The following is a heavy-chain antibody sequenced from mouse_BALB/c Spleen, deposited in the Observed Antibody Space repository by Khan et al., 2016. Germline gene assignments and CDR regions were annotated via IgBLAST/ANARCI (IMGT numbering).Heavy chain of an antibody. CDR1: DYTFSTYW. D-gene: IGHD1-1*01. CDR2: IFPGSGDT. CDR3: TRHDGSSWGKNFFDY. J-gene: IGHJ2*01. V-gene: IGHV1-5*01. Sequence: VQLQQSGTVLARPGASVKMSCKASDYTFSTYWMHWVKQRPGQGLEWIGAIFPGSGDTTNNQRFEDKAKLTAVTSTNTAYMELSSLTNEDSAVYYCTRHDGSSWGKNFFDYWGQGTTLTVSS.